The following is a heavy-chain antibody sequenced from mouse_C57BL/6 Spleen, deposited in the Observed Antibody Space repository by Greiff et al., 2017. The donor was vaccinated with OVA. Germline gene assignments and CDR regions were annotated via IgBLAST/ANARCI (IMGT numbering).Heavy chain of an antibody. Sequence: VQLQQSGAELVRPGASVKLSCTASGFNIKDDYMHWVKQRPEQGLEWIGWIDPENGDTEYASKFQGKATITADPSSNTAYLQLSSLTSEDTAVYYCTTFYYGSSSYYFDYWGQGTTLTVSS. CDR2: IDPENGDT. D-gene: IGHD1-1*01. CDR3: TTFYYGSSSYYFDY. CDR1: GFNIKDDY. J-gene: IGHJ2*01. V-gene: IGHV14-4*01.